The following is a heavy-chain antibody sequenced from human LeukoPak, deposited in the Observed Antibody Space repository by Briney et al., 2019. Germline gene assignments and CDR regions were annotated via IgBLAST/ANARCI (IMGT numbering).Heavy chain of an antibody. Sequence: ASVKVSCKASGYTFSSYGISWVRQAPGQGLEWMGWISAYNGNTNYRQKLQGRVTMTTDTSTSTAYMDLRSLRSDDTAIYYCARDSPDGWGIYYNDSPDYGGQGTLVTVSS. CDR1: GYTFSSYG. J-gene: IGHJ4*02. V-gene: IGHV1-18*01. CDR3: ARDSPDGWGIYYNDSPDY. CDR2: ISAYNGNT. D-gene: IGHD3-10*01.